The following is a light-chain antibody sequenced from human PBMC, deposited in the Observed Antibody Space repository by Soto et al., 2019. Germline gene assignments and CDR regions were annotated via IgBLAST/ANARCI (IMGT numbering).Light chain of an antibody. J-gene: IGLJ2*01. V-gene: IGLV2-14*03. CDR2: DVT. CDR1: SSDVGGSNH. Sequence: QSALTQPASVSGSPGQSITISCTGTSSDVGGSNHVSWYQQHPDKAPRLMIYDVTNRPSGVSSRFSGSKSGNTASLTISGLHAEDEADYYCSSYKTIRTVKFGGGTKLTVL. CDR3: SSYKTIRTVK.